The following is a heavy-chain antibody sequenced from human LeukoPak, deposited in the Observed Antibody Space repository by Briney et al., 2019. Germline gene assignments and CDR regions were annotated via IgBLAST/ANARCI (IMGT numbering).Heavy chain of an antibody. Sequence: GESLKISCKGSGYTFTNYWIGWVRQMPGKGLEWMGITYPGDADTRYSPSFQGQVTISADKSISTAYLQWSSLKASDTAMYYCASTYYYGSGPFYYFDYWGQGTLVTVSS. V-gene: IGHV5-51*01. D-gene: IGHD3-10*01. CDR1: GYTFTNYW. CDR2: TYPGDADT. J-gene: IGHJ4*02. CDR3: ASTYYYGSGPFYYFDY.